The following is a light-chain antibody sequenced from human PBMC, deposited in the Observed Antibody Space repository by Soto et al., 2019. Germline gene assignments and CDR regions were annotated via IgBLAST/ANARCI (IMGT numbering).Light chain of an antibody. CDR2: EVS. CDR1: SSDVGAYKF. Sequence: QSALTQPASVSGSPGQSITIFCSGTSSDVGAYKFVSWYRHHPGKAPQVMIYEVSNRPSGVSNRFSGCKSGNTASLTISGRQPEDEGDYYCSSYTSTSTPWVFGGGTKLTVL. J-gene: IGLJ3*02. CDR3: SSYTSTSTPWV. V-gene: IGLV2-14*01.